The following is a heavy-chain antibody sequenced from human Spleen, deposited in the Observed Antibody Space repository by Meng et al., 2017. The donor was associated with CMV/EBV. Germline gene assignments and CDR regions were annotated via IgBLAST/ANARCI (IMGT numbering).Heavy chain of an antibody. V-gene: IGHV1-18*01. CDR2: IRVYNGDT. Sequence: PFTSYGINWVRQAPGQGLEWMGWIRVYNGDTKYAQKFQDRFTMTTDTSTSTAYMELRSLRSDDTAVYYCARRGPSYCGVDCLAWFDPWGQGTLVTVSS. CDR1: PFTSYG. CDR3: ARRGPSYCGVDCLAWFDP. D-gene: IGHD2-21*01. J-gene: IGHJ5*02.